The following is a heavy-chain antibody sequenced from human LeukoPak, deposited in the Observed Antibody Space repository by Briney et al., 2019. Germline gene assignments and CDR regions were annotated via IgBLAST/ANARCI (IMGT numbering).Heavy chain of an antibody. CDR3: ARDSSSGSYPDY. D-gene: IGHD3-10*01. J-gene: IGHJ4*02. CDR2: IKQDGSEK. CDR1: GFTFSGYW. V-gene: IGHV3-7*04. Sequence: GGSLRLSCAASGFTFSGYWMSWVRQAPGKGLQWAAHIKQDGSEKYYVDSVKGRLTISRDNAKNSLYLQINSLRAEDTAVYYCARDSSSGSYPDYWGQGTLVTVSS.